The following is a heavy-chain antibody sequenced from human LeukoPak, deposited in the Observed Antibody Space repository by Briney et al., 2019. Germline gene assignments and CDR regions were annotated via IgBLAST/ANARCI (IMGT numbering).Heavy chain of an antibody. Sequence: PGGSLRLSCAASGFTFSSYGMHWVRQAPGKGLEWVAVISYDGSNKYYADSVKGRFTISRDNSKNTLYLQMNSLRAEDTAVYYCAREDLGRHGDYVGSGDYWGQGTLVTVSS. J-gene: IGHJ4*02. CDR3: AREDLGRHGDYVGSGDY. D-gene: IGHD4-17*01. V-gene: IGHV3-30*03. CDR2: ISYDGSNK. CDR1: GFTFSSYG.